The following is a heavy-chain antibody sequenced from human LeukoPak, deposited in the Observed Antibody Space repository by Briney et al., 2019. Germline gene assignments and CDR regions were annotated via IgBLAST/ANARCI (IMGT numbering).Heavy chain of an antibody. CDR1: GFTFSNYA. D-gene: IGHD3-9*01. CDR3: VIWGDYDVLTGYYVPDY. J-gene: IGHJ4*02. V-gene: IGHV3-23*01. Sequence: AGGSLRLSCVASGFTFSNYAMSWVRQAPGKGLEWGSAITGSGTNRYYADSLKGRLTTSRDNSKNTVFLQMNSLRHEDTAIYYCVIWGDYDVLTGYYVPDYWGQGTLVTVAS. CDR2: ITGSGTNR.